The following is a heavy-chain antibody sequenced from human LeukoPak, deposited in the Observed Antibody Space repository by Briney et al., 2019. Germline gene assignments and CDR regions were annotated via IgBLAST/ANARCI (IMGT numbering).Heavy chain of an antibody. Sequence: PGGSLRLSCAASGFTVSRNYMTWVRQAPGKGLEWVSVIYSDGDTYYVDSVKGRFTISRDNSKNTLYLQMNSLRAEDTALYYCARAPFYYDSGGYPYFDGWGQGTLVTVSS. CDR1: GFTVSRNY. CDR3: ARAPFYYDSGGYPYFDG. D-gene: IGHD3-22*01. CDR2: IYSDGDT. J-gene: IGHJ4*02. V-gene: IGHV3-66*01.